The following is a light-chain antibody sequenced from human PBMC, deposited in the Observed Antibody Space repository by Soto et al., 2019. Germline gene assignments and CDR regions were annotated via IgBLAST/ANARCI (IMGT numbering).Light chain of an antibody. J-gene: IGKJ3*01. CDR1: QSISSW. Sequence: DIQMTQSPSTLSSSLGDRVTTTCRASQSISSWLAWYQQKPGKAPKLLIYAASSLQSGVPSRFSGSGSGTEFTLTISSLPPDDFATDYCQRYNTHVTFGPGTKVDIK. V-gene: IGKV1-5*01. CDR3: QRYNTHVT. CDR2: AAS.